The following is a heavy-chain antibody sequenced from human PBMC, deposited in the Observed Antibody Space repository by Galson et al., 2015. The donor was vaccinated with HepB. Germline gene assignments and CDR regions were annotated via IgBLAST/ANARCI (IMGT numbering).Heavy chain of an antibody. Sequence: SVRLSCAGSGFNISSKYMSWVRQAPGKGLEWISVLYSGGSTYYADSVRGRFIISRDNSKNTVHLQMSSLRPEDTAVYFCASVVAETLCESSLDSKMYYYYGLDVWGLGTTVTVS. CDR2: LYSGGST. J-gene: IGHJ6*02. D-gene: IGHD3-16*02. V-gene: IGHV3-66*01. CDR1: GFNISSKY. CDR3: ASVVAETLCESSLDSKMYYYYGLDV.